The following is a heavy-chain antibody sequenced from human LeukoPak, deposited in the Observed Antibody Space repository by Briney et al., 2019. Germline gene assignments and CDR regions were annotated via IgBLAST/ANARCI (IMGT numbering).Heavy chain of an antibody. D-gene: IGHD5-24*01. V-gene: IGHV4-39*01. Sequence: PSETLSLTCIVSGGSTSSTNYYWGWIRQPPGKGLEWIGTIYYSGSTYYNPSLKSRVSISADTSKNQFSLSLSSVTAADTAVYYCARRGRWSSGAYWGQGALVTVSS. J-gene: IGHJ4*02. CDR2: IYYSGST. CDR1: GGSTSSTNYY. CDR3: ARRGRWSSGAY.